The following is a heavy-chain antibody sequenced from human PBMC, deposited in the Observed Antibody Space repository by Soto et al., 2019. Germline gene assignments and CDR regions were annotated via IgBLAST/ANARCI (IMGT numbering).Heavy chain of an antibody. Sequence: GGYPGLFWAASGVTFSSLSMHLVRQAPGKGLERVAVKSYCGSTKYYADSVKGRFTISRDNSKNTLYLQMNTVRAEDTAVYYCAREKDPIIAVAGFDYGGQGT. J-gene: IGHJ4*02. V-gene: IGHV3-30-3*01. D-gene: IGHD6-19*01. CDR1: GVTFSSLS. CDR2: KSYCGSTK. CDR3: AREKDPIIAVAGFDY.